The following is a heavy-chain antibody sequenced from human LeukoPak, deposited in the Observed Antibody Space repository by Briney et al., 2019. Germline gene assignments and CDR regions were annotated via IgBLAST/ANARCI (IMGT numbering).Heavy chain of an antibody. CDR3: ARIEGIAARDY. D-gene: IGHD6-25*01. CDR1: GYTFTSYG. J-gene: IGHJ4*02. CDR2: ISAYNGNT. V-gene: IGHV1-18*01. Sequence: ASVKVSCKASGYTFTSYGIGWVRQAPGQGLEWMGWISAYNGNTNYAQKLQGGVTMTTDTSTSTAYMELRSLKSGDTAVYYCARIEGIAARDYWGQGTLVTVSS.